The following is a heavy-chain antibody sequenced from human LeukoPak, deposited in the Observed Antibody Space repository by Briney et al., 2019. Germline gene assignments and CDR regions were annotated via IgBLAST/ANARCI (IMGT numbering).Heavy chain of an antibody. D-gene: IGHD6-13*01. CDR3: ASLSIVAALAFDY. V-gene: IGHV3-30*02. J-gene: IGHJ4*02. Sequence: PGESLRLSCAASGFTFNSYGMHWVRQAPGKGLEWVAFIRYDGGNKYYADSVKGRFAISRDNSKNTVYLQMNSLRAEGTAVYYCASLSIVAALAFDYWGQGTLVTVSS. CDR1: GFTFNSYG. CDR2: IRYDGGNK.